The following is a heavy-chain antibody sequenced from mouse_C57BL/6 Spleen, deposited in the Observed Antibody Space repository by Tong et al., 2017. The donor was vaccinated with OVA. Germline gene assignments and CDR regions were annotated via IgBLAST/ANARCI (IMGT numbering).Heavy chain of an antibody. D-gene: IGHD1-1*01. CDR1: GYTFTEYT. V-gene: IGHV1-19*01. CDR2: INPYNGGT. J-gene: IGHJ2*01. Sequence: EVQLQESGAELVKPGASVKLSCKASGYTFTEYTIHWVKQSHGKSLEWIGVINPYNGGTSYNQKFKGKATLTVDKSSSTAYMQLSSLTDEDSAVYYCARGAPITTEGYWGQGTTLTVSS. CDR3: ARGAPITTEGY.